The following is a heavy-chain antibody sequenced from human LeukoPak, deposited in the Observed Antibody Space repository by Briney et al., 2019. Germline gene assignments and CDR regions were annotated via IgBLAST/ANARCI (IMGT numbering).Heavy chain of an antibody. CDR1: GGSISSYY. V-gene: IGHV4-4*09. Sequence: SETLSLTCTVSGGSISSYYWSWIRQPPGKGLEWIGYIYTSGSTNYNPSLKSRVTISVDTSKNQFSLKLSSVTAADTAVYYCARQSIAARWFDPWGQGTLVTVSS. CDR2: IYTSGST. D-gene: IGHD6-6*01. CDR3: ARQSIAARWFDP. J-gene: IGHJ5*02.